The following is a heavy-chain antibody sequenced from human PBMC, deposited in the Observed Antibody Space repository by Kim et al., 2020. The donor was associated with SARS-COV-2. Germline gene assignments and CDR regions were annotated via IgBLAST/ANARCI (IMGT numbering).Heavy chain of an antibody. CDR3: ARDSAAGETYFDY. Sequence: SNPSLKSRVTISVDTAKNPCSLKLSSGTAADTAVYYCARDSAAGETYFDYWGQGTLVTVSS. J-gene: IGHJ4*02. V-gene: IGHV4-30-2*04. D-gene: IGHD6-13*01.